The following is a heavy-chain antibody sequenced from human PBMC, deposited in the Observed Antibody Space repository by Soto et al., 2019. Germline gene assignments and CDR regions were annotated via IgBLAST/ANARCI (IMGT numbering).Heavy chain of an antibody. CDR3: AREPWGYSGSAKHFDY. CDR1: GFNFRGFT. Sequence: QVHLVESGGGVVQPGGSLRLSCAASGFNFRGFTMHWVRQAPDKGLEWLSVISYAGAYKNYADSVRGRISISRDNSKNTPFLQMNSLRPDDTAVYFCAREPWGYSGSAKHFDYWGQGSLVIVSS. J-gene: IGHJ4*02. D-gene: IGHD6-25*01. V-gene: IGHV3-30-3*01. CDR2: ISYAGAYK.